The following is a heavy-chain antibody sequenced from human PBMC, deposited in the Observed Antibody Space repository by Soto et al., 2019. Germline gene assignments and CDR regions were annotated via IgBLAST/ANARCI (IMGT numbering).Heavy chain of an antibody. V-gene: IGHV3-23*01. J-gene: IGHJ6*02. CDR2: ISGSGGSI. D-gene: IGHD1-1*01. Sequence: EVPLLESGGGLVQPGGSLRLCCAASGFTFSTYAMNWVRQAPGNGLEWVSAISGSGGSIHYADSVKGRFTISRDNSKNTLYLQMNSLRDEDTAAYHCVKGYWKGDVWGQGTTVTVSS. CDR1: GFTFSTYA. CDR3: VKGYWKGDV.